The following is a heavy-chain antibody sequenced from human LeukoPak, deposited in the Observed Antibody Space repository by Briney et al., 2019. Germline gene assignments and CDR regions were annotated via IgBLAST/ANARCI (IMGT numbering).Heavy chain of an antibody. CDR2: ISYDGSNK. D-gene: IGHD2-15*01. V-gene: IGHV3-30-3*01. CDR3: ARPLGYYYYYYGMDV. CDR1: GFTFSSYA. Sequence: GSLRLSCAASGFTFSSYAMHWVRQAPGKGLEWVAVISYDGSNKYYADSVKGRFTISRDNSKNTLYLQMNSLRAEDTAVYYCARPLGYYYYYYGMDVWGQGTTVTVSS. J-gene: IGHJ6*02.